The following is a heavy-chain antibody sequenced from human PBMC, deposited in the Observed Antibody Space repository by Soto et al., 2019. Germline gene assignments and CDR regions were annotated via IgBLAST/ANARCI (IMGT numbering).Heavy chain of an antibody. CDR1: GGSISSSSYY. CDR3: ARQASVFWSGSKYGMDV. CDR2: IYYSGST. Sequence: QLQLQESGPGLVKPSETLSLTCTVSGGSISSSSYYWGWIRQPPGKGLEWIGSIYYSGSTYYNPSLKSRVTISVDTSKHQFSLKLSSVTAADTAVYYCARQASVFWSGSKYGMDVWGQGTTVTVSS. D-gene: IGHD3-3*01. V-gene: IGHV4-39*01. J-gene: IGHJ6*02.